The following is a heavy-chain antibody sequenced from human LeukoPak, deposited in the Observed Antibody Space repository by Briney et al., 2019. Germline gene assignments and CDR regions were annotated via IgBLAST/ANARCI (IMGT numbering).Heavy chain of an antibody. CDR3: VRVAKERVGGVYYVDY. J-gene: IGHJ4*02. CDR1: GFTFSSYD. D-gene: IGHD1-1*01. Sequence: GGSLRLSCAASGFTFSSYDMHWVRQATGKGLEWVSAIGTVGDTYYPGSVKGRFTISRENAENSLYLQMNSLRAGDTAVYYCVRVAKERVGGVYYVDYWGQGTPVTVSS. V-gene: IGHV3-13*01. CDR2: IGTVGDT.